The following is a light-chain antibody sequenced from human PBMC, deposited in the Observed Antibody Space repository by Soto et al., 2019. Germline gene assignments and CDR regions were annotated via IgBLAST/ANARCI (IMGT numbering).Light chain of an antibody. V-gene: IGKV3-15*01. Sequence: EVGMTQSQATLSVSPGERATLSCRASQSVSRNLAWYQQRPGQAPRLLISGASTRATGIAARFSGSGSGREFTLTISSLQSEDSALYYCQQYSNWPTFGQGTRLEIK. CDR2: GAS. J-gene: IGKJ5*01. CDR3: QQYSNWPT. CDR1: QSVSRN.